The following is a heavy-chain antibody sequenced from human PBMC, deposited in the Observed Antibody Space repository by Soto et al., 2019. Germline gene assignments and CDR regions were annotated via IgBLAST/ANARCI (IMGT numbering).Heavy chain of an antibody. CDR1: GYTFTSYY. CDR2: INPSGGST. CDR3: ARDRAQNSMVRGVIWTGGMDV. Sequence: ASVKVSCKASGYTFTSYYMHWVRQAPGQGLEWMGIINPSGGSTSYAQKFQGRVTMTRDTSTSTVYMELSSLRSEDTAVYYCARDRAQNSMVRGVIWTGGMDVWGQGTTVTVSS. V-gene: IGHV1-46*01. D-gene: IGHD3-10*01. J-gene: IGHJ6*02.